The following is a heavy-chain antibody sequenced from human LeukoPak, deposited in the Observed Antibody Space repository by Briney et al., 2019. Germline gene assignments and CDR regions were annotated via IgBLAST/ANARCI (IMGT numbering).Heavy chain of an antibody. V-gene: IGHV3-21*01. D-gene: IGHD6-13*01. Sequence: PGGSLRLSCAASGFTFSRNAMNWVRQAPGKGLEWVSFISSSSNYMSYADSVKGRFTISRDNAKNSLYLQMNSLGAEDTAVYHCARPLDSSNNYFDYWGQGTLVTVSA. CDR1: GFTFSRNA. CDR3: ARPLDSSNNYFDY. J-gene: IGHJ4*02. CDR2: ISSSSNYM.